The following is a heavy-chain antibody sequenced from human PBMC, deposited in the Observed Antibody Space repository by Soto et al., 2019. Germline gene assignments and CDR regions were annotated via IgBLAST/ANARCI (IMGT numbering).Heavy chain of an antibody. CDR3: FEGQYYSDY. V-gene: IGHV3-30*03. CDR1: GFPFTSYG. CDR2: ISYDGSDK. Sequence: QVQRVESGGGVVQPGRSLRLSCAASGFPFTSYGMHWVREGPDKGLEWVAIISYDGSDKYYADSVKGRFTISRDNSKNSQYLHMHTLTPEDTPLYYCFEGQYYSDYRGQGTLVIVSP. J-gene: IGHJ4*02.